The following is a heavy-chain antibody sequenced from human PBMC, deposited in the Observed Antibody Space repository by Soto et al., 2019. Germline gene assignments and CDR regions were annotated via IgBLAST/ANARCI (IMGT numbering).Heavy chain of an antibody. V-gene: IGHV3-23*01. D-gene: IGHD3-9*01. J-gene: IGHJ5*02. CDR2: ISGSGA. CDR1: GFTFSNYP. Sequence: GGSLRLSCAASGFTFSNYPMSWVRQAPGKGLEWVSVISGSGAFYADSVKGRFTISRDHSKNTLYLQMNSLRPEDTAVYYCVKVSTFYDILTGYYSTNFFDPWGQGTLVTVS. CDR3: VKVSTFYDILTGYYSTNFFDP.